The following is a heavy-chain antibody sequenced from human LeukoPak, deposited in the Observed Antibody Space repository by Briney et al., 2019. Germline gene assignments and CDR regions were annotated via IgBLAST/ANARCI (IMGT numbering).Heavy chain of an antibody. D-gene: IGHD4-17*01. CDR3: ARVRYGDYSIDY. CDR1: GFTFSTYA. J-gene: IGHJ4*02. Sequence: GGSLRLSCAASGFTFSTYAMHWVRQAPGKGLEYVSAITSNGDSTNYANSVKGRFTISRDNSKNTLYLQMGSLRAEDMAVYYCARVRYGDYSIDYWGQGTLVTVSS. V-gene: IGHV3-64*01. CDR2: ITSNGDST.